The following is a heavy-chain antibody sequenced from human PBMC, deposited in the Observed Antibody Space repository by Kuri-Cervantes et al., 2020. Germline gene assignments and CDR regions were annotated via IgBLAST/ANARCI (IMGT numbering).Heavy chain of an antibody. Sequence: GGSLRLSCAASGFTFSDYYMSWIRQAPGKGLEWVSYISSGGSDLYYTDSVKGRFTISRDNAKNSLYLQMNSLRAEDTAVYYCAKEWKTYYYGSGSYYPDYWGQGTLVTVSS. J-gene: IGHJ4*02. V-gene: IGHV3-11*04. D-gene: IGHD3-10*01. CDR3: AKEWKTYYYGSGSYYPDY. CDR1: GFTFSDYY. CDR2: ISSGGSDL.